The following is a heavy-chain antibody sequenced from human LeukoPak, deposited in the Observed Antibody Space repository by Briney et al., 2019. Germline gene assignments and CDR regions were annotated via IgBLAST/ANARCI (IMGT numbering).Heavy chain of an antibody. CDR2: ISGSGGTT. CDR3: AKDLASAADYYFDY. D-gene: IGHD6-13*01. J-gene: IGHJ4*02. CDR1: VFTFSSYA. Sequence: GGPLSPSGPASVFTFSSYAMSWAGQAPGRGRGWFSAISGSGGTTYYPASVKGRFTISTDNSKNTLYLQLNSLRHEDRAVYYCAKDLASAADYYFDYWGQGTLVTVSS. V-gene: IGHV3-23*01.